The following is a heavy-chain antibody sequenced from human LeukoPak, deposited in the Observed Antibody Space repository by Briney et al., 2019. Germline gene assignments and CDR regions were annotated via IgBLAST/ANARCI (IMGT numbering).Heavy chain of an antibody. CDR1: NYTFTSYG. D-gene: IGHD3-10*01. CDR3: ARDGSGVWFDY. J-gene: IGHJ4*02. V-gene: IGHV1-18*01. CDR2: INPYNGDT. Sequence: GASVKVSCKASNYTFTSYGISWVRQAPGQGLEWMAWINPYNGDTNYAQKFQGRVTLTTDTSTSTAYMELRSLRSDDTAVYYCARDGSGVWFDYWGQGTLVTVSS.